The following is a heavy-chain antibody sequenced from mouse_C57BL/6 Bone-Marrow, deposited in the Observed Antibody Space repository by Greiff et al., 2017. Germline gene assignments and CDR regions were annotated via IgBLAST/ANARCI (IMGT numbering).Heavy chain of an antibody. CDR3: ARDFYMDY. CDR2: ISNLAYSI. J-gene: IGHJ4*01. CDR1: GFTFSDYG. Sequence: EVHLVESGGGLVQPGGSLKLSCAASGFTFSDYGMAWVRQAPRKGPEWVAFISNLAYSIYYADTVTGRFTISRENAKYNLYLEMSSLRSKDTAMYYCARDFYMDYWVQGTSVTVSA. V-gene: IGHV5-15*01.